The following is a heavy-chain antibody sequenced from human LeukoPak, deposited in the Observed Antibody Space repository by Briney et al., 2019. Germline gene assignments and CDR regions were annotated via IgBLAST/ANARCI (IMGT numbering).Heavy chain of an antibody. Sequence: PGGSLRLSCAASGFTFSSYGMHWVRQAPGKGLEWVAVIWYDGSNKYYADSVKGRFTISRDNSKNTLYLQMNSLRAEDTAVYYCASGYSSSWTEYYFDYWGQGTPVTVSS. CDR3: ASGYSSSWTEYYFDY. CDR2: IWYDGSNK. J-gene: IGHJ4*02. CDR1: GFTFSSYG. D-gene: IGHD6-13*01. V-gene: IGHV3-33*01.